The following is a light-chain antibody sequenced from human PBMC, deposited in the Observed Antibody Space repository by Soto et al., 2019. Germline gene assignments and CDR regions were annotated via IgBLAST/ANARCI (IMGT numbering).Light chain of an antibody. Sequence: QSALTQPASVSGSPGQSITISCTGTSSDVGGYNYVSWYQQHPGKAPKLMIYDVSNRPSGVSNRFSGSKSGNTASLTISGLQAEHEADYYCSSYTSSSTYVFGTRTKLTV. J-gene: IGLJ1*01. CDR1: SSDVGGYNY. V-gene: IGLV2-14*01. CDR3: SSYTSSSTYV. CDR2: DVS.